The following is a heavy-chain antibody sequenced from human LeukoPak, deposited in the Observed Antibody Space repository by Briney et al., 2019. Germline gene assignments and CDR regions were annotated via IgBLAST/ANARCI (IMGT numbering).Heavy chain of an antibody. CDR1: GFTFSSYG. J-gene: IGHJ5*02. D-gene: IGHD3-22*01. Sequence: PGGSLRLSCAASGFTFSSYGMHWVRQAPGKGLEWVAFIRYDGSNKYYADSVKGRFTISRDNSKNTLYLQMNSLRAEDTAVYYCAKASYYYDSSGSGTVGYNWFDPWGQGTLVTVSS. V-gene: IGHV3-30*02. CDR2: IRYDGSNK. CDR3: AKASYYYDSSGSGTVGYNWFDP.